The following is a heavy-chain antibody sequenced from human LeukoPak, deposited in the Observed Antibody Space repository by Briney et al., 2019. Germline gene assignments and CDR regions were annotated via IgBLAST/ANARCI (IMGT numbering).Heavy chain of an antibody. V-gene: IGHV1-69*01. D-gene: IGHD2-2*01. CDR3: ARDRWDIVVVLNWFDP. CDR1: GGTFSSYA. CDR2: IIPIFGKA. Sequence: ASVKVSCKASGGTFSSYAISWVRQAPGQGLEWMGGIIPIFGKANYAQKFQGRVTITADESTSTAYMELSSLRSEDTAVYYCARDRWDIVVVLNWFDPWGQGTLVTVSS. J-gene: IGHJ5*02.